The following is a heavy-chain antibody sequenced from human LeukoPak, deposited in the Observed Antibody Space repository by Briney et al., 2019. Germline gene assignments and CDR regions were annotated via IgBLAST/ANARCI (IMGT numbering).Heavy chain of an antibody. V-gene: IGHV3-30*04. Sequence: GGSLRLSCAASGVTFGSYAMHWVRQAPAKGLEWVAGISYDGSNKNHADSVKGRFTISRDNSRNTLYLQMNSLRAGDTAVYYCAREAYYDSSGFINRRYYFDYWDQGTLVTVSS. CDR3: AREAYYDSSGFINRRYYFDY. CDR2: ISYDGSNK. D-gene: IGHD3-22*01. CDR1: GVTFGSYA. J-gene: IGHJ4*02.